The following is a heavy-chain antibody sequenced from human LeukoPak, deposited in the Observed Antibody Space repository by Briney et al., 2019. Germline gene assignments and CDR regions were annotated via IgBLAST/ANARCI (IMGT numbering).Heavy chain of an antibody. D-gene: IGHD3-9*01. J-gene: IGHJ4*02. CDR1: GFTFSSYE. CDR3: ASYDILTGYFDY. CDR2: ISSSSSYI. V-gene: IGHV3-21*01. Sequence: GGSLRLPCAASGFTFSSYEMNWVRQAPGKGLEWVSSISSSSSYIYYADSVKGRFTISRDNAKNSLYLQMNSLRAEDTAVYYCASYDILTGYFDYWGQGTLVTVSS.